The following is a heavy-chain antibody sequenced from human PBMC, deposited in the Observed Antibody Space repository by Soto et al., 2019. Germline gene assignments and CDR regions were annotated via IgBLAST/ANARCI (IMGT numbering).Heavy chain of an antibody. CDR3: ARGGSTHYYYGMDV. Sequence: SETLSLTCAVSGGSISGFFWTWVRQPPGMPLEGLGHVSASGSTVYNPSLQSRLTLSLDVSKNRFSLELTSVTAADTATYFCARGGSTHYYYGMDVWGQGTTVIVPQ. D-gene: IGHD1-1*01. J-gene: IGHJ6*01. CDR1: GGSISGFF. V-gene: IGHV4-59*10. CDR2: VSASGST.